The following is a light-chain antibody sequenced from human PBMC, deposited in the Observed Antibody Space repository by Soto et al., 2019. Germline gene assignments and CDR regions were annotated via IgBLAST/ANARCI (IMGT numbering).Light chain of an antibody. CDR1: QSVSGNY. V-gene: IGKV3-20*01. CDR2: GAS. CDR3: QLYGISPH. Sequence: EIVLMQSPGTLSLSPGERATLSCRASQSVSGNYLAWYQQKPGQAPRLLIYGASSRAAGISDRFSGSGFGTDFTLTINRLEPKDFAVYYCQLYGISPHFGQGTRLEIK. J-gene: IGKJ5*01.